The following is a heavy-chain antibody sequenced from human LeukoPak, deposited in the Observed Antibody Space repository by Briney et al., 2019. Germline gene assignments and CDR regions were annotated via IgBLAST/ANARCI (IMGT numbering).Heavy chain of an antibody. Sequence: SETLSLTCTVSGGSISSYYWSWIRQPAGKGLEWIGRVFTSGTLETSRSPNYNPSLKSRVTMSVDTSKNQFSLKLSSVTAADTAVYYCARGVLKTLIVSWGQGTLVTVSS. CDR1: GGSISSYY. CDR3: ARGVLKTLIVS. J-gene: IGHJ4*02. CDR2: VFTSGTLETSRSP. D-gene: IGHD3-22*01. V-gene: IGHV4-4*07.